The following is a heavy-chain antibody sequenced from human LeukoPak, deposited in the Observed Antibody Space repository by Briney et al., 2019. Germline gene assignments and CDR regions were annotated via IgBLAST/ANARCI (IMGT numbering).Heavy chain of an antibody. D-gene: IGHD3-3*01. Sequence: SETLSLTCAVYGGSFSGYYWSWIRQPPGKGLEWIREINHSGSTNYNPSLKSRVTISVDTSKNQFSLKLSSVTAADTAVYYCARDVLRFLEWEAYFDYWGQGTLVTVSS. J-gene: IGHJ4*02. CDR1: GGSFSGYY. CDR2: INHSGST. V-gene: IGHV4-34*01. CDR3: ARDVLRFLEWEAYFDY.